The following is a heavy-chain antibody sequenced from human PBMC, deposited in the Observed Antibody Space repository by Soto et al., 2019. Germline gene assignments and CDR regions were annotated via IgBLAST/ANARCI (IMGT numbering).Heavy chain of an antibody. CDR2: IYYSGTT. D-gene: IGHD4-17*01. CDR3: ARGLTTVVTHLTW. CDR1: GGSISSYY. Sequence: PSETLSLTCTVSGGSISSYYWSWIRQPPGKGLEWIGYIYYSGTTNYNPSLKSRVTISLDTSKHQFSLKLRSVTAADTAVYYCARGLTTVVTHLTWWGQGTLGIVYS. J-gene: IGHJ4*02. V-gene: IGHV4-59*01.